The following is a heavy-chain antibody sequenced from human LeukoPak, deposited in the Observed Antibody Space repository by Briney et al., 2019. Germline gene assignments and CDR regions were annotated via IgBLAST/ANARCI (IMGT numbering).Heavy chain of an antibody. Sequence: SETLSLTCAVYGGSFSGYYWSWIRQPPGKGLEWIGEINHSGSTNYNPSLKSRVTISVDTSKNQFSLKLSSVTAADTAVYYCARRLISVGPISAAFDIWGQGTMVTVSS. D-gene: IGHD1-26*01. CDR2: INHSGST. J-gene: IGHJ3*02. CDR1: GGSFSGYY. CDR3: ARRLISVGPISAAFDI. V-gene: IGHV4-34*01.